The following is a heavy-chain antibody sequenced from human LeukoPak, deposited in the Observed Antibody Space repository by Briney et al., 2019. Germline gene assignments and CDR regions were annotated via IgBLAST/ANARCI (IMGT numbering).Heavy chain of an antibody. Sequence: GESLKISCKGSGYSFTSYWIGWVRQMPGKGLEWMGIIYVGDSDTRYSPSFQGQVTISVDKSISTAYLQWTSLKASDTAMYCCARHTRYSSSSRVFDYWGQGTLVTVSS. V-gene: IGHV5-51*01. J-gene: IGHJ4*02. CDR3: ARHTRYSSSSRVFDY. CDR1: GYSFTSYW. CDR2: IYVGDSDT. D-gene: IGHD6-6*01.